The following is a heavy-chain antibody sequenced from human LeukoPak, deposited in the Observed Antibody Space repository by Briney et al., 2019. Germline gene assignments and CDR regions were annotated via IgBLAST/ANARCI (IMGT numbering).Heavy chain of an antibody. CDR3: AKEKGYSSGWYLLLDY. D-gene: IGHD6-19*01. CDR1: GFTFSSYA. CDR2: ISGSGGST. J-gene: IGHJ4*02. V-gene: IGHV3-23*01. Sequence: TGGSLRLSCAASGFTFSSYAMSWVRQAPGKGLEWASAISGSGGSTYYADSVKGRFTISRDNSKNTLYLQMNSLRAEDTAVYYCAKEKGYSSGWYLLLDYWGQGTLVTVSS.